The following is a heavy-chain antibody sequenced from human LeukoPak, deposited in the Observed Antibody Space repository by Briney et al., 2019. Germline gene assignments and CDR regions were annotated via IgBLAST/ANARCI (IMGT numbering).Heavy chain of an antibody. CDR3: ARGPPWGYYMDV. V-gene: IGHV1-2*02. CDR1: GYTFTGYY. Sequence: ASVKVSCKASGYTFTGYYMHWVRQAPGQGLEWMGWINPNSGGTNYAQKFQGRVTMTRDTSISIAYMELSRLRSDDTAVYYCARGPPWGYYMDVWGKGTTVTVSS. D-gene: IGHD7-27*01. CDR2: INPNSGGT. J-gene: IGHJ6*03.